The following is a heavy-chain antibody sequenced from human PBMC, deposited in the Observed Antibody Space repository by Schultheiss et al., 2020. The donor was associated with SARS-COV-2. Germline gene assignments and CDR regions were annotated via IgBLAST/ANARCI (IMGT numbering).Heavy chain of an antibody. Sequence: SVKVSCKASGGTFSSYAISWVRQAPGQGLEWMGRIIPILGIANYAQKFQGRVTITADKSTSTAYIELSSLRSEDTAVYYCARDRGIVGATGLFDYWGQGTLVTVSS. J-gene: IGHJ4*02. CDR1: GGTFSSYA. D-gene: IGHD1-26*01. CDR3: ARDRGIVGATGLFDY. V-gene: IGHV1-69*04. CDR2: IIPILGIA.